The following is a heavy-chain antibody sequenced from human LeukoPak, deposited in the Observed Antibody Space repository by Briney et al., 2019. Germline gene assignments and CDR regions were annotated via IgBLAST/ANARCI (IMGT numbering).Heavy chain of an antibody. D-gene: IGHD5-12*01. V-gene: IGHV1-18*01. CDR1: GYTFTTYG. CDR3: ARDHLDIVPTIYSY. CDR2: ISTYNGNT. J-gene: IGHJ4*02. Sequence: ASVMVSCKASGYTFTTYGITWVRQAPGQGLEWLGWISTYNGNTNYAQKFQGRVTLTTDTSASIAYLELRSLRSDDTALYYCARDHLDIVPTIYSYWGQGTLVTVSS.